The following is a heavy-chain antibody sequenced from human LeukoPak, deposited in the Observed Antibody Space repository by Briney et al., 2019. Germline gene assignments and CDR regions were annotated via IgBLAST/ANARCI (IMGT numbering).Heavy chain of an antibody. CDR3: AAPGGWAAASPFDY. CDR1: GGSISSSSYY. Sequence: SETLSLTCTVSGGSISSSSYYWGWIRQPPEKGLEWIGSIYYSGSTYYNPSLKSRVTISVDTSKNQFSLKLSSVTAADTAVYYCAAPGGWAAASPFDYWGQGTLVTVSS. J-gene: IGHJ4*02. CDR2: IYYSGST. D-gene: IGHD6-13*01. V-gene: IGHV4-39*07.